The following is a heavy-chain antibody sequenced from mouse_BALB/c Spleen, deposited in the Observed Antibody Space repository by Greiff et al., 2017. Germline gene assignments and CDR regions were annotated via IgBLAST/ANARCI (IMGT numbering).Heavy chain of an antibody. V-gene: IGHV3-2*02. J-gene: IGHJ1*01. Sequence: VQLKESGPGLVKPSQSLSLTCTVTGYSITSDYAWNWIRQFPGNKLEWMGYISYSGSTSYNPSLKSRISITRDTSKNQFFLQLNSVTTEDTATYYCARGAVVATKGWYFDVWGAGTTVTVSS. CDR3: ARGAVVATKGWYFDV. D-gene: IGHD1-1*01. CDR1: GYSITSDYA. CDR2: ISYSGST.